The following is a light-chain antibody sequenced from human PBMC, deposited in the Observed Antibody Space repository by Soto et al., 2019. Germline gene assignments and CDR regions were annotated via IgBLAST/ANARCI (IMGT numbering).Light chain of an antibody. CDR3: QQYGSTPLT. Sequence: ESVFTQSPGPLSLSPGERATLSCRASQSVITYLAWYQQKPGQAPRLLIYGASSRATGIPDRFSGSGSGTDFTLTISRLEPEDVAVYYCQQYGSTPLTFGGGTKVDIK. J-gene: IGKJ4*01. V-gene: IGKV3-20*01. CDR2: GAS. CDR1: QSVITY.